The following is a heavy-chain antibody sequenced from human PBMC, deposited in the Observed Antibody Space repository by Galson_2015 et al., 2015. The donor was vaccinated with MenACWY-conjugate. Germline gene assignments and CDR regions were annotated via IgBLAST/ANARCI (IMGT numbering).Heavy chain of an antibody. Sequence: PALVQPTQTLTLTCPFSGFSLSTSAVGVGWVRHPPGQALEWLELIYWDDDKRYNPSLRSRLTITKDTSNNHVVLTMTNMDPVDPATYYCSRTGATPGDYWGQGTLVTVSS. V-gene: IGHV2-5*02. CDR3: SRTGATPGDY. D-gene: IGHD2-15*01. CDR2: IYWDDDK. J-gene: IGHJ4*02. CDR1: GFSLSTSAVG.